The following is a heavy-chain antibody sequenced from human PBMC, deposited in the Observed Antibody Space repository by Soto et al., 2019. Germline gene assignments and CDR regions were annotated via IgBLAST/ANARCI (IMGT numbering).Heavy chain of an antibody. CDR1: VFTFSNYA. D-gene: IGHD3-10*01. Sequence: GGSLRLSCAASVFTFSNYAMHWVRQAPGKGLEWVAVIWYDGSNEYYADSVKGRFTISRDNSKNTLYLQMNSLRAEDTAVYYCARDEYFGSGTYPQNYWGQGTLVTVSS. CDR2: IWYDGSNE. J-gene: IGHJ4*02. CDR3: ARDEYFGSGTYPQNY. V-gene: IGHV3-33*01.